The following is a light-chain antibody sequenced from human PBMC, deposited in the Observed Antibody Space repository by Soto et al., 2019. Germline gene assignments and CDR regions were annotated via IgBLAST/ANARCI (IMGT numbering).Light chain of an antibody. J-gene: IGLJ1*01. CDR1: SSNIGAGYD. CDR3: QSYDSSLSGHYV. Sequence: QSVLTQPPSVSGAPGQRVTISCTGSSSNIGAGYDVHWYQQLPGTAPKLLIFGNSNRPSGVPDRFSGSKSGTSASLAITGLQAEDEADYYCQSYDSSLSGHYVFGPGTKSPS. CDR2: GNS. V-gene: IGLV1-40*01.